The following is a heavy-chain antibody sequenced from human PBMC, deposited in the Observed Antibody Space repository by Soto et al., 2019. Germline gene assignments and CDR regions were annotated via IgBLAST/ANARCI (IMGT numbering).Heavy chain of an antibody. J-gene: IGHJ4*02. CDR1: GYTLTELS. CDR3: AAGEFGGIAAAGTDYFDY. Sequence: ASVKVSCKVSGYTLTELSMHWVRQAPGKGLEWMGGFDPEDGETIYAQKFQGRVTMTEDTSTDTAYMELSSLGSEDTAVYYCAAGEFGGIAAAGTDYFDYWGQGTLVTVSS. CDR2: FDPEDGET. V-gene: IGHV1-24*01. D-gene: IGHD6-13*01.